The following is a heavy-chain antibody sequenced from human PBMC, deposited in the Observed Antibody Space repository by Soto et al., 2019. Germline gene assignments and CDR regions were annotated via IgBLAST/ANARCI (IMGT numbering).Heavy chain of an antibody. CDR3: ARETYGDNGQVLDY. CDR1: GFTFGRHW. CDR2: IKEDGSEI. V-gene: IGHV3-7*01. J-gene: IGHJ4*02. D-gene: IGHD4-17*01. Sequence: EVQVVESGGGLVQPGGSLRLSCAGSGFTFGRHWMTWVRQAPGKGLEWVANIKEDGSEIYYGDSVKGRFTTSRDNAKNSVYLQMNSLRAEDTALYYCARETYGDNGQVLDYWGQGTLVTVSS.